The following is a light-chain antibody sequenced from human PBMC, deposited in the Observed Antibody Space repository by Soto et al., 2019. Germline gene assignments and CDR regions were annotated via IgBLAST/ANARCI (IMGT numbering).Light chain of an antibody. CDR1: SSDVGGYNF. J-gene: IGLJ1*01. V-gene: IGLV2-14*01. Sequence: QSVLPQPASVSGSPGQSITISCTGTSSDVGGYNFVSWYQQHPGKAPILMIFDVSDRPSGVSNRFSGSKSGNTASLTISGLQAEDEADYYCSSYTSSSTEVFGTGTKVTVL. CDR2: DVS. CDR3: SSYTSSSTEV.